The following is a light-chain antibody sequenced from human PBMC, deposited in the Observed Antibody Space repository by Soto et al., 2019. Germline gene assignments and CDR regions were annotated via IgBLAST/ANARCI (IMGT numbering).Light chain of an antibody. Sequence: DIVLTQSPGTLSLSPGERATLSCRASQSVRSRYLAWYQQKAGQAPRLLIYDASRRATGIPDRFSGSGSGTDFTLTISRLEPEDFSWYYCQQYGSSVTFGGGTKVEIK. J-gene: IGKJ4*01. CDR3: QQYGSSVT. CDR1: QSVRSRY. V-gene: IGKV3-20*01. CDR2: DAS.